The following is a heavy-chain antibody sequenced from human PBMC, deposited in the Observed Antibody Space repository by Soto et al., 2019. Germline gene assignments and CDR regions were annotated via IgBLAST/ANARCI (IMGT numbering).Heavy chain of an antibody. CDR2: IDVGNGST. Sequence: ASVKVSCKASGYRFTSYDMHWGRHAPGQGLEWMGRIDVGNGSTNYAQKFQGRVTMTRDTATSTAYMELSSLRSEDTAVYDCASEPSIAARAITRSSDYWGQATLVTVSS. CDR3: ASEPSIAARAITRSSDY. J-gene: IGHJ4*02. D-gene: IGHD6-6*01. V-gene: IGHV1-46*01. CDR1: GYRFTSYD.